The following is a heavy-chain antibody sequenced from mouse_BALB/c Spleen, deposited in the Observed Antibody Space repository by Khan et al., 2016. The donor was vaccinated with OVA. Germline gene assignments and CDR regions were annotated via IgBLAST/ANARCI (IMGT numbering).Heavy chain of an antibody. Sequence: QVQLQQSGPELVKPGASVKMSCKASGFTLMSYYIHWVKQRPGQGLEWIGWIYPGDGRTKYNENFKGKTTLTADKSSSTAYMLLSSLTSEDSASHFCAISYYGTFWYFDVWGAGTTVTVSS. D-gene: IGHD1-1*01. CDR3: AISYYGTFWYFDV. J-gene: IGHJ1*01. V-gene: IGHV1S56*01. CDR2: IYPGDGRT. CDR1: GFTLMSYY.